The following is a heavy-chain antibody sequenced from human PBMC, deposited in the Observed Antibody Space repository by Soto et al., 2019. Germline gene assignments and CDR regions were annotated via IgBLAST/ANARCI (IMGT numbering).Heavy chain of an antibody. V-gene: IGHV1-69*02. CDR2: IIPILGIA. Sequence: SVKVSCKASGGTFSSYTISWVRQAPGQGLEWMGRIIPILGIANYAQKFQGRVTITADKSTSTAYMELSSLRSEDTAVYYCAPSLIGYYYMDVWGKGTTVTVSS. CDR1: GGTFSSYT. D-gene: IGHD3-16*02. J-gene: IGHJ6*03. CDR3: APSLIGYYYMDV.